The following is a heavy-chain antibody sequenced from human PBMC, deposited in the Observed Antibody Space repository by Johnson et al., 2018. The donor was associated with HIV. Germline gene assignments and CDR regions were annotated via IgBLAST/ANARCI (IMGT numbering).Heavy chain of an antibody. D-gene: IGHD1-1*01. CDR2: IRYDGSYK. CDR3: AKDGVNWNGGDPGAWDI. J-gene: IGHJ3*02. Sequence: QVQLVESGGGVVQPGGSLRLSCAASGFTFSSYGMHWVRQAPGKGLEWVAFIRYDGSYKYYVDSVKGRFTISRDNSKNPLYLQMNSPSPEDKAVSYCAKDGVNWNGGDPGAWDIWGQWTMVTVSS. V-gene: IGHV3-30*02. CDR1: GFTFSSYG.